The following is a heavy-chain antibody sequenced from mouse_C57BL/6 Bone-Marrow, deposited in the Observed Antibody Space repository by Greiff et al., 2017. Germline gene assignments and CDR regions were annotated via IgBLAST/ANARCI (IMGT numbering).Heavy chain of an antibody. CDR2: IYPGSGST. J-gene: IGHJ2*01. CDR3: ALTTVVAPYFDY. V-gene: IGHV1-55*01. CDR1: GYTFTSYW. D-gene: IGHD1-1*01. Sequence: VKLMESGAELVKPGASVKMSCKASGYTFTSYWITWVKQRPGQGLEWIGDIYPGSGSTNYNEKFKSKATLTVDTSSSTAYMQLSSLTSEDSAVSYCALTTVVAPYFDYWGQGTTLTVSS.